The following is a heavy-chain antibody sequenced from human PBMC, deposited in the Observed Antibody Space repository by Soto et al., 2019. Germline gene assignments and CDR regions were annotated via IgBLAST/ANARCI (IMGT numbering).Heavy chain of an antibody. D-gene: IGHD1-7*01. CDR2: MSYSGST. CDR3: TRDSPKWNYFV. CDR1: GGSVNSDSYY. Sequence: SETLSLTCTVSGGSVNSDSYYWSWIRQPPGKELEWIGYMSYSGSTNYNPSLNSRVTISIDTSKNQFSLKLTSVTAADTALYYCTRDSPKWNYFVWGQGTLVTVSS. J-gene: IGHJ4*02. V-gene: IGHV4-61*01.